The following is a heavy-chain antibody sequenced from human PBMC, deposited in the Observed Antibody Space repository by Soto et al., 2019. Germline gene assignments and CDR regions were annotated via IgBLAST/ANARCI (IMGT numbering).Heavy chain of an antibody. CDR1: GFTFSSYA. D-gene: IGHD3-9*01. Sequence: GGSLRLSCAAPGFTFSSYAMTWVRQAPGKGLEWVSGISGGGGSTYYADSARGRFTISRDNSKNTLSLLMNSLRAEDTAVYYCAKIAYYDILSGSRKYNWFEPWGQGTLVTVSS. V-gene: IGHV3-23*01. CDR2: ISGGGGST. CDR3: AKIAYYDILSGSRKYNWFEP. J-gene: IGHJ5*02.